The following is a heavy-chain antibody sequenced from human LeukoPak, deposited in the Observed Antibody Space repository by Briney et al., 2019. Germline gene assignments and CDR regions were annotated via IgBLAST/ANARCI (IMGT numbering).Heavy chain of an antibody. J-gene: IGHJ3*02. D-gene: IGHD3-10*01. CDR3: ARDYFGSGNYYFDAFDI. CDR2: IYYSGST. V-gene: IGHV4-59*01. CDR1: GGSLSSYY. Sequence: SETLSLTCTVSGGSLSSYYWSWIRQPPGKGLEWIGYIYYSGSTNYNPSLKSRVTISVDTSKNQFSLKLSSVTAADTAVYYCARDYFGSGNYYFDAFDIWGQGTMVTVSS.